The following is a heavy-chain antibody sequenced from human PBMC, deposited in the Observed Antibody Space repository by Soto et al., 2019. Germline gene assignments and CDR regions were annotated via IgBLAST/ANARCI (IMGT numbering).Heavy chain of an antibody. CDR1: GATFTNYA. J-gene: IGHJ4*02. D-gene: IGHD3-22*01. CDR3: ATRYYYDSSGYYCD. Sequence: SVKVSCKVSGATFTNYALYWVRQAPGQALGWMAEVVPFFGTTNYAQKFQGRVTVTADGSTSTAYMELSSLRSEDTAVYYCATRYYYDSSGYYCDWGQGTLVT. V-gene: IGHV1-69*13. CDR2: VVPFFGTT.